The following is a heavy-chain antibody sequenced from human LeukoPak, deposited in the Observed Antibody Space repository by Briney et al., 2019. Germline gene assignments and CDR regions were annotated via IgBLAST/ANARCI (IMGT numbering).Heavy chain of an antibody. CDR1: GFTFSSYA. Sequence: GGSLRLSCAASGFTFSSYAMSWARQAPGKGLEWVSAIGGSGDSTYYADSVKGRFTISRDNSKNTLYLQMNSLRAEDTAVYYCAKEGKQQLWPSCDYWGQGTLVTVSS. CDR2: IGGSGDST. CDR3: AKEGKQQLWPSCDY. D-gene: IGHD5-18*01. V-gene: IGHV3-23*01. J-gene: IGHJ4*02.